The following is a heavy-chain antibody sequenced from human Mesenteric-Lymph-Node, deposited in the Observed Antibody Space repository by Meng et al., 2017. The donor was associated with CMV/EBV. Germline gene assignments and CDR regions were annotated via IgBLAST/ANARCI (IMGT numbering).Heavy chain of an antibody. CDR3: ARGRAKSGYYTGGYY. V-gene: IGHV3-48*04. Sequence: GESLKISCAASGFTFSSYSMNWVRQAPGKGLEWVSSISSSGSTMYYADSVKGRFTISRDNAKNSLYLQMNSLRAEDTAVYYCARGRAKSGYYTGGYYWGQGTLVTVSS. J-gene: IGHJ4*02. CDR2: ISSSGSTM. CDR1: GFTFSSYS. D-gene: IGHD3-3*01.